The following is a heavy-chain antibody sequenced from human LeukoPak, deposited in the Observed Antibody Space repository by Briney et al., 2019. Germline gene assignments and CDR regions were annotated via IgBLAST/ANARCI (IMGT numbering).Heavy chain of an antibody. CDR3: ARELRAVDTDATPNLNYYYYGMDV. CDR2: INPSGGST. V-gene: IGHV1-46*01. J-gene: IGHJ6*02. CDR1: GYTFTSYY. D-gene: IGHD7-27*01. Sequence: ASVKVSCKASGYTFTSYYMHWVRQAPGQGLEWMGIINPSGGSTSYAQKFQGRVTMTRDTSTTTVYMELSSLRSEDTAVYYCARELRAVDTDATPNLNYYYYGMDVWGQGTTVTVSS.